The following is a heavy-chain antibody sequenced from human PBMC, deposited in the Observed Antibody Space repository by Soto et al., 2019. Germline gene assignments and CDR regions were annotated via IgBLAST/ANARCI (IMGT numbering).Heavy chain of an antibody. V-gene: IGHV1-3*01. D-gene: IGHD3-3*01. Sequence: ASVKVSCKASGYTFTSYAMHWVRQAPGQRLEWMGWINAGNGNTKYSQKFQGRVTITRDTSASTAYMELSSLRSEDTAVYYCARVASNSDFWSGSPPPFDYWGQGTLVTVSS. CDR3: ARVASNSDFWSGSPPPFDY. J-gene: IGHJ4*02. CDR2: INAGNGNT. CDR1: GYTFTSYA.